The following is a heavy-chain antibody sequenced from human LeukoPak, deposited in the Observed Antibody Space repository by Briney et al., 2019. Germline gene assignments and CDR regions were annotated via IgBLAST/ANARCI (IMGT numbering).Heavy chain of an antibody. V-gene: IGHV1-69*13. Sequence: SVKVSCKASGGTFSSYAISWVRQAPGQGLEWMGGIIPIFGTANYAQKFQGRVTITADESTSTAYMELSSLRSEDTAVHYCARDSGIYSSGWYSPDYWGQGTLVTVSS. J-gene: IGHJ4*02. CDR1: GGTFSSYA. CDR2: IIPIFGTA. D-gene: IGHD6-19*01. CDR3: ARDSGIYSSGWYSPDY.